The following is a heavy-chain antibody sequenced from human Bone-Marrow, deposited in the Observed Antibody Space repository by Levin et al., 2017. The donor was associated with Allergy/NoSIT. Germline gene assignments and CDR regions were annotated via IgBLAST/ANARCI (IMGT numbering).Heavy chain of an antibody. CDR1: GGSVSSGSYY. J-gene: IGHJ6*02. Sequence: SETLSLTCTVSGGSVSSGSYYWSWIRQPPGKGLEWIGYIYYSGSTNYNPSLKSRVTISVDTSKNQFSLKLSSVTAADTAVYYCARGTCGGDCYTKPHYYYYYGMDVWGQGTTVTVSS. CDR2: IYYSGST. V-gene: IGHV4-61*01. CDR3: ARGTCGGDCYTKPHYYYYYGMDV. D-gene: IGHD2-21*02.